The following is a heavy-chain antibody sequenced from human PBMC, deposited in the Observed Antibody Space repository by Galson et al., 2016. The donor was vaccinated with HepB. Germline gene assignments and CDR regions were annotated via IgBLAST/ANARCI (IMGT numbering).Heavy chain of an antibody. CDR1: GFTFSSDW. Sequence: SLRLSCAASGFTFSSDWMSWVRQAPGKGLEWVANIKQDGSEKYYVDSVKGRFTISRDNDKNSLYLQMNILRAEDTAVYYCASWWQTPASYFDYWGQGTLVTVSS. V-gene: IGHV3-7*01. CDR2: IKQDGSEK. D-gene: IGHD2-8*02. J-gene: IGHJ4*02. CDR3: ASWWQTPASYFDY.